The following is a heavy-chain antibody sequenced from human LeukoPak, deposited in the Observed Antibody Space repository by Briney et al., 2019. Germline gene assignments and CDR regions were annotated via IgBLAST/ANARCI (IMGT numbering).Heavy chain of an antibody. CDR1: GFTFSSYA. CDR3: AKDPIVVVTATFQH. J-gene: IGHJ1*01. V-gene: IGHV3-23*01. D-gene: IGHD2-21*02. Sequence: EGSLRLSCAASGFTFSSYAMSWVRQAPGKGLEWVSAISGSGGSTYYADSVKGRFPISRDNSKNTLYLQMNSLRAEDTAVYYCAKDPIVVVTATFQHWGQGTLVTVSS. CDR2: ISGSGGST.